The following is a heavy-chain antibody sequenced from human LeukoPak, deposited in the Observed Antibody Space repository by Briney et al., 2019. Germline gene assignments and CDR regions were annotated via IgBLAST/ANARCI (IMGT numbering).Heavy chain of an antibody. D-gene: IGHD6-13*01. CDR3: ARAFSSSWYYYY. Sequence: GGSLRLSCAASGFTFSSYGMHWVRQAPGKGLEWVAFIRYDGSNKYYADSVKGRFTISRDNSKNTLYLQMNSLRAEDTAIYYCARAFSSSWYYYYWGQGTLVTVSS. CDR2: IRYDGSNK. V-gene: IGHV3-30*02. CDR1: GFTFSSYG. J-gene: IGHJ4*02.